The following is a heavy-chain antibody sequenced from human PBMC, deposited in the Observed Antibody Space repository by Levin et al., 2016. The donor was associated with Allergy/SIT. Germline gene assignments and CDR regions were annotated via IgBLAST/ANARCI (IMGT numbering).Heavy chain of an antibody. CDR1: GYTLTELS. J-gene: IGHJ5*02. D-gene: IGHD6-19*01. CDR2: FDPEDGET. V-gene: IGHV1-24*01. Sequence: ASVKVSCKVSGYTLTELSMHWVRQAPGKGLEWMGGFDPEDGETIYAQKFQGRVTMTEDTSTDTAYMELSSLRSEDTAVYYCATLAVLAVAGTGGNWFDPWGQGTLVTVSS. CDR3: ATLAVLAVAGTGGNWFDP.